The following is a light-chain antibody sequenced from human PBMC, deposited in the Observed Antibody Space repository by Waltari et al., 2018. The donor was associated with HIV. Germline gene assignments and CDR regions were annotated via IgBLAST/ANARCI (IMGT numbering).Light chain of an antibody. Sequence: SYELTQPSSVSVSPGQTATLTCSGDALPNKHVYWYQQKSGQVPALVIYDDDGRPSGIPERYSGSKSGTVASLTISGIRVEDEADYYSFSTNGGGYQGAFGGGTKLIVL. J-gene: IGLJ2*01. V-gene: IGLV3-10*01. CDR1: ALPNKH. CDR2: DDD. CDR3: FSTNGGGYQGA.